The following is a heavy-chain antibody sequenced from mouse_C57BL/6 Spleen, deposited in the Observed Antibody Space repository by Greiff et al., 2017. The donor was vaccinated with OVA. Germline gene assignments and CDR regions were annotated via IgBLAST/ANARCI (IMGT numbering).Heavy chain of an antibody. CDR3: VRGGGYDGYLWYFDV. Sequence: DVKLVESGGGLVQPKGSLKLSCAASGFSFNTYAMNWVRQAPGKGLEWVARIRSKSNNYATYYADSVKDRFTISRDDSESMLYLQMNNLKTEDTAMYYCVRGGGYDGYLWYFDVWGTGTTVTVSS. D-gene: IGHD2-3*01. CDR1: GFSFNTYA. V-gene: IGHV10-1*01. J-gene: IGHJ1*03. CDR2: IRSKSNNYAT.